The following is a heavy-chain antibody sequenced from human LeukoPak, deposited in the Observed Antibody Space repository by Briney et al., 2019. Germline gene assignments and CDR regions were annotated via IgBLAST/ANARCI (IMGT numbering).Heavy chain of an antibody. Sequence: PSETLSLTCTVSGYSISSGYYWGWIRQPPGKGLEWIGSIYHSGSTYYNPSLKSRVTISVDTSKNQFSLKLSSVTAADTAMYCCARLTIAAAPEGGNWFDPWGQGTLVTVSS. J-gene: IGHJ5*02. V-gene: IGHV4-38-2*02. CDR1: GYSISSGYY. D-gene: IGHD6-13*01. CDR3: ARLTIAAAPEGGNWFDP. CDR2: IYHSGST.